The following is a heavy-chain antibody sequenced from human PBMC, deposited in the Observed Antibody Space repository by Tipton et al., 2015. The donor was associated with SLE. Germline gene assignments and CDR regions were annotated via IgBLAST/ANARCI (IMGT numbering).Heavy chain of an antibody. J-gene: IGHJ3*02. CDR1: GGSISSHY. Sequence: TLSLTCAVSGGSISSHYWSWIRQPPGKGLEWIGYIYYSGRTNYHPPLTSRVTISVDTSKNQFSLKLSSVTAAGTAVYYFARDTVGWYSVAFDIWGQGTMVTVST. CDR3: ARDTVGWYSVAFDI. D-gene: IGHD4-23*01. V-gene: IGHV4-59*11. CDR2: IYYSGRT.